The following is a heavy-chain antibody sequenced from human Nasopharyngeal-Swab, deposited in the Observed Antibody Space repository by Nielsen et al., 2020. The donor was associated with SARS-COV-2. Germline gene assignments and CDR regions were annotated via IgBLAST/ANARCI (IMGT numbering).Heavy chain of an antibody. CDR1: GGSISSYY. Sequence: SETLSLTCTVSGGSISSYYWSWIRQPPGKGLEWIGYIYYSGSTNYNPSLKSRVTISVDTSKNQFSLKLSSVTAADTAVYYCARGLGYCSSTSCYGYYYYGMDVWGQGTTVTVSS. J-gene: IGHJ6*02. CDR3: ARGLGYCSSTSCYGYYYYGMDV. D-gene: IGHD2-2*01. V-gene: IGHV4-59*01. CDR2: IYYSGST.